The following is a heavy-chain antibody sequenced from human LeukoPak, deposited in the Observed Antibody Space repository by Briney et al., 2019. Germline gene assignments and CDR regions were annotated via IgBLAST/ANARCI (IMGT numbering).Heavy chain of an antibody. J-gene: IGHJ4*02. CDR2: ISAYNGNT. CDR1: GYTFTSYG. V-gene: IGHV1-18*01. Sequence: ASVKVSCKASGYTFTSYGISWVRQAPGQGLEWMGWISAYNGNTNYAQKLQGRVTMTTDTSTSTAYMELRSLRSDDTAVYYCARNRVKQEAGPLPDYFDYWGRGTLVTVSS. CDR3: ARNRVKQEAGPLPDYFDY. D-gene: IGHD6-13*01.